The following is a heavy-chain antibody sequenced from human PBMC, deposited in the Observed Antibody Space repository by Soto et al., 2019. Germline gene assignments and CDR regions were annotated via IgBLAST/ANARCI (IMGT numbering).Heavy chain of an antibody. J-gene: IGHJ6*02. CDR3: ARSYYDSTGFEGGGMDV. CDR2: MYFGGSF. CDR1: GASVSHGY. V-gene: IGHV4-59*02. Sequence: SETLSLTCNVSGASVSHGYWSWIRQPPGKGLEWIGFMYFGGSFNYNPSLTSRATISVETSKNQFSMKLTSVTASDTAVYYCARSYYDSTGFEGGGMDVWGQGTTVTVSS. D-gene: IGHD3-22*01.